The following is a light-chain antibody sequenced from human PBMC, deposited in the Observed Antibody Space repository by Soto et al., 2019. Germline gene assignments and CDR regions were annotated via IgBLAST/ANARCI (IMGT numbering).Light chain of an antibody. V-gene: IGLV1-51*01. J-gene: IGLJ2*01. CDR2: DNN. Sequence: QSVLTQPPSVSAAPGQKVTISCSGSSSNIGNNYVSWYQQLPGTAPKLLIYDNNKRPSGIPDRFSGSKSGTSATLGITGLQTGDEADYYCGTWDSSLSAGGVFGGGTKAHRP. CDR1: SSNIGNNY. CDR3: GTWDSSLSAGGV.